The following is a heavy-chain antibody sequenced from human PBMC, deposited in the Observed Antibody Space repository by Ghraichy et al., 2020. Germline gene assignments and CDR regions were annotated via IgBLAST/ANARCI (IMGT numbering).Heavy chain of an antibody. V-gene: IGHV3-53*01. CDR2: IHSGVAT. CDR1: GFTVSNNY. CDR3: ARGLEYNWNDLGY. Sequence: ESLNISCAASGFTVSNNYMNWVRQAPGKGLEWVSTIHSGVATYYADSVKGRFTISRDNSKNTLYLQMNSLRVEDTAVYYCARGLEYNWNDLGYWGQGTLVTVSS. J-gene: IGHJ4*02. D-gene: IGHD1-20*01.